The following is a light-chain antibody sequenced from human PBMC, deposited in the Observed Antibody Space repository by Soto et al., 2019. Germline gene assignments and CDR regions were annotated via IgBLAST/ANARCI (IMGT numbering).Light chain of an antibody. Sequence: AIRMTQSPSSFSASTGDRVTITCRASQGISSYLAWYQQKPGKAPKLLIYAASTLQSGVPSRFSGSASGTDFTLTSSCLQSEDFATYYCQQYYSYPWTFGQGTQVQIK. CDR1: QGISSY. V-gene: IGKV1-8*01. CDR3: QQYYSYPWT. J-gene: IGKJ1*01. CDR2: AAS.